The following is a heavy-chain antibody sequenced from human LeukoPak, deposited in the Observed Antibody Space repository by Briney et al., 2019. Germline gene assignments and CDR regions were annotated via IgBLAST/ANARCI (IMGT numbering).Heavy chain of an antibody. J-gene: IGHJ4*02. CDR1: GGSFSGYY. Sequence: SETLSLTCAVYGGSFSGYYWSWIRQPAGKRLEWLGRIHAGGTTNYNPSLDSRVTMSVDTSKNQFSLELRSVTAADTAVYYCARDGLYSYGYSYFDFWGQGTLVTVSS. CDR3: ARDGLYSYGYSYFDF. D-gene: IGHD5-18*01. CDR2: IHAGGTT. V-gene: IGHV4-4*07.